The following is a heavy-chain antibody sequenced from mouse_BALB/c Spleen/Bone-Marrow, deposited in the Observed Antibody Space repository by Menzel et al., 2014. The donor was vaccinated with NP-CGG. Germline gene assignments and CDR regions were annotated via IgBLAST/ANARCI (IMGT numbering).Heavy chain of an antibody. D-gene: IGHD1-1*01. CDR3: ARAAITTVVAGY. CDR2: ISSGSSNI. J-gene: IGHJ2*01. V-gene: IGHV5-17*02. Sequence: EVQLVESGGGLVQPGGSRKLSCAASGFTFSSFGMHWVRQAPEKGLEWVAYISSGSSNIYYADTVKGRFTISRDNPKNTLFLQVTSLRSEDTAMYYCARAAITTVVAGYWGQGTTLTVSS. CDR1: GFTFSSFG.